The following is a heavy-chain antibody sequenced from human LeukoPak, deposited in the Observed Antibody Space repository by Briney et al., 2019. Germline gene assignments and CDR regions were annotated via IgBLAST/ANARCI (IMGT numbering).Heavy chain of an antibody. CDR1: GFTFDDYG. V-gene: IGHV3-20*04. CDR2: INWNGGST. D-gene: IGHD3-10*01. J-gene: IGHJ6*03. Sequence: GGSLRLSCAASGFTFDDYGMSWVRQAPGKGLEWVSGINWNGGSTGYADSVKGRFTISRDNAKNSLYLQMNSLRAEDTAVYYCARVFYGSGSYYYYYMDVWGKGTTVTISS. CDR3: ARVFYGSGSYYYYYMDV.